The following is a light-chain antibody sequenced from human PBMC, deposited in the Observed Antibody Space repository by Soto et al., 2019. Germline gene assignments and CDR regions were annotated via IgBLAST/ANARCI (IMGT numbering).Light chain of an antibody. J-gene: IGLJ3*02. CDR1: SSDVGGYNY. CDR2: EVS. CDR3: SAYNSSSTTCV. V-gene: IGLV2-14*01. Sequence: QSALTQPASVSGSPGQSITISCTGTSSDVGGYNYVSWYQQHPVIAPKLMIYEVSNRPSGVSNSFSGSKSGNTASLTISGVQAEDEADYYCSAYNSSSTTCVFGGGTKLTVL.